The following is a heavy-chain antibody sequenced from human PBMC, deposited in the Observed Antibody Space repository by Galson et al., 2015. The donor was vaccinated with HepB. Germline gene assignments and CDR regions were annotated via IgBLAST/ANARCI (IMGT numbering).Heavy chain of an antibody. CDR1: GFTFSDYY. CDR2: ISSSSSYT. V-gene: IGHV3-11*03. Sequence: SLRLSCAASGFTFSDYYMSWIRQAPGKGLEWVSYISSSSSYTNYADSVKGRFTISRDNAKNSLYLQMNSLRAEDTAVYYCARTQGDVDTAMARDWYFDLWGRGTLVTVSS. J-gene: IGHJ2*01. CDR3: ARTQGDVDTAMARDWYFDL. D-gene: IGHD5-18*01.